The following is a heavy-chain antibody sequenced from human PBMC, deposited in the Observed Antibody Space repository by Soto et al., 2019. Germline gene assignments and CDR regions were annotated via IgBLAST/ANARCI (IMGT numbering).Heavy chain of an antibody. D-gene: IGHD4-17*01. V-gene: IGHV3-33*01. Sequence: QVQLVESGGGVVQPGRSLRLSCITSGFTXXXSGMHWVRQPPGKGLEWLAFIWADGSKQHYADSVKGRFTISRDQSNSTLFLQMYGLTVXXTAMXYXARXWGRTTVTNLASWGQGTLVAVSS. J-gene: IGHJ4*02. CDR3: ARXWGRTTVTNLAS. CDR2: IWADGSKQ. CDR1: GFTXXXSG.